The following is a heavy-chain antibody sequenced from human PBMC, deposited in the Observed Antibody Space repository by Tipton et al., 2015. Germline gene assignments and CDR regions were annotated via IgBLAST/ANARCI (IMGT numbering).Heavy chain of an antibody. Sequence: TLSLTCTVSGGSISTSNWWIWVRQPPGKGLEWIGEAHHTGNSNYNPSLKSRVIISVDTSENQFSLWLSSVTAADTAVYYCLRTKEGHGLDAFDVWGQGTIVTVSS. CDR3: LRTKEGHGLDAFDV. J-gene: IGHJ3*01. V-gene: IGHV4-4*02. CDR2: AHHTGNS. CDR1: GGSISTSNW. D-gene: IGHD2-8*01.